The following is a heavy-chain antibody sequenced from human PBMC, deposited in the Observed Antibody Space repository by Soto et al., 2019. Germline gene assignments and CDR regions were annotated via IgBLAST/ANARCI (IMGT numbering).Heavy chain of an antibody. D-gene: IGHD3-16*01. CDR1: GFTFSNAW. Sequence: GGSLRLSCAASGFTFSNAWMSWVRQAPGKWLEWIGLIKSKTDGGTTDYAAPVKGRFTISRDDSKNTLYLQMNSLKTEDTAVYYCTIFDYDYEDRGWGQGTLVTVSS. CDR2: IKSKTDGGTT. CDR3: TIFDYDYEDRG. J-gene: IGHJ4*02. V-gene: IGHV3-15*01.